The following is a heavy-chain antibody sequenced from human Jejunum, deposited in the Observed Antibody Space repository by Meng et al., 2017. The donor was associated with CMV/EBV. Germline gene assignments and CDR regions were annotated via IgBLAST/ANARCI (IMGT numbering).Heavy chain of an antibody. CDR2: SSTSNGNT. D-gene: IGHD3-3*01. V-gene: IGHV1-18*01. Sequence: QVQLWQSGAEVKKPGASVKVSCKTSGYTFTTYGISWVRQAPGQGLEWVGWSSTSNGNTHYAQKVQDRVTMTTDTSTSTAYMELRSLTSDDTAVYYCVRDFWSDFYAYWGQGTLVTVSS. CDR1: GYTFTTYG. J-gene: IGHJ4*02. CDR3: VRDFWSDFYAY.